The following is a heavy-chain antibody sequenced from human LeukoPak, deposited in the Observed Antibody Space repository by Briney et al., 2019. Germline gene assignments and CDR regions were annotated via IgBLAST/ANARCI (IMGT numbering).Heavy chain of an antibody. CDR2: IKQDGSEK. D-gene: IGHD2-2*02. J-gene: IGHJ6*02. CDR3: ARGGPSYCSSTSCYTWAEYYYYGMDV. V-gene: IGHV3-7*01. Sequence: GGSLRLSCAASGFTFSSYWMSWVRQAPGKGLEWVANIKQDGSEKYYVDSVKGRFTISRDNAKNSLYQQMNSLRAEDTAVYYCARGGPSYCSSTSCYTWAEYYYYGMDVWGQGTTVTVSS. CDR1: GFTFSSYW.